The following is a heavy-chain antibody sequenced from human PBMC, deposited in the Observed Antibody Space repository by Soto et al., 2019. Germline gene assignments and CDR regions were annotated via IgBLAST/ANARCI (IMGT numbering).Heavy chain of an antibody. CDR2: ISGSGGST. CDR3: ANYVWVITIFGGMDV. Sequence: EVQLLESGGGLVQPGGSLRLSCAASGFTFSSYAMSWVRQAPGKGLEWVSAISGSGGSTYYADSLKGRFTISRDNSKNTLYLQMNSLRAEDMAVYDCANYVWVITIFGGMDVWGQGTTVTGSS. V-gene: IGHV3-23*01. D-gene: IGHD3-9*01. J-gene: IGHJ6*02. CDR1: GFTFSSYA.